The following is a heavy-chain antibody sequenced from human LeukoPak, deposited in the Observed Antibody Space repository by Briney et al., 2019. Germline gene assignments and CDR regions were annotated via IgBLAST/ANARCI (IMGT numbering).Heavy chain of an antibody. Sequence: SETLSLTCTVSGGSISSYYWSWIRQPPGKGLDWIGYIYTSGSTNYNPSLKSRVTISVHTSKHQFSLKLSSVTAADTAVYYCARHIVTMVRGVRSVYYMDVWGKGTTVTVSS. CDR3: ARHIVTMVRGVRSVYYMDV. CDR2: IYTSGST. V-gene: IGHV4-4*09. D-gene: IGHD3-10*01. J-gene: IGHJ6*03. CDR1: GGSISSYY.